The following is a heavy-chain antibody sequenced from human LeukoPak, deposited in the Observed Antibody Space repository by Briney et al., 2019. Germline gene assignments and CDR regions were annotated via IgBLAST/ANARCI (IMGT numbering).Heavy chain of an antibody. V-gene: IGHV1-46*01. D-gene: IGHD4-17*01. CDR3: ARGDYGDYPSDY. J-gene: IGHJ4*02. CDR1: GYTFTNYY. CDR2: INPSGGGT. Sequence: ASVKVSCKASGYTFTNYYMHWVRQAPGQGLEWMGIINPSGGGTSYAQKFQGRLTMTRGTSTTTVYMELSSLRSEDTAMYYCARGDYGDYPSDYWGQGTLVTVSS.